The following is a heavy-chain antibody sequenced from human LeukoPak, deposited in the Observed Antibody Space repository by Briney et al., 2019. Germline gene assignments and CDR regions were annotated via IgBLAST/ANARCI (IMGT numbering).Heavy chain of an antibody. CDR2: IYHSGST. J-gene: IGHJ4*02. CDR3: AGRPDASGSYSLDY. D-gene: IGHD3-10*01. CDR1: GGSISSGDYY. Sequence: PSETLSLTCTVSGGSISSGDYYWSWIRQPPGKGLEWIGSIYHSGSTYYNPSLKSRVTISVDTSKNQFSLKLSSVTAADTAVYYCAGRPDASGSYSLDYWGQGTPVTVSS. V-gene: IGHV4-30-4*01.